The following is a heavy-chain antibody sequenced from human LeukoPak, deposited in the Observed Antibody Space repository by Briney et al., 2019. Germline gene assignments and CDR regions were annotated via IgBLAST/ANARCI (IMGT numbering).Heavy chain of an antibody. CDR1: GFAFSDFY. CDR3: ASDGYGAGTSPYY. D-gene: IGHD3-10*01. CDR2: ISGSGLTI. V-gene: IGHV3-11*04. Sequence: GGSLRLSCAASGFAFSDFYMTWVRQAPGKGLEWISSISGSGLTIYYADSVKGRFTISRDTAKNPLYLQLNGLRAEDTAVYYCASDGYGAGTSPYYWGQGTLVTV. J-gene: IGHJ4*02.